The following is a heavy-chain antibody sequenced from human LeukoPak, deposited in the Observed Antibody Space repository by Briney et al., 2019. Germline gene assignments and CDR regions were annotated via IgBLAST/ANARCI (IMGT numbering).Heavy chain of an antibody. Sequence: GGSLRLSCAASGFTFSNAWMSWVRQAPGKGPEWVANIKQDGSEKYYVDCVKGRFTISRDNAKSSLYLQMNSLRAEDTAVYYCASRTSVTTFYFNWGQGTLVTVSS. CDR1: GFTFSNAW. CDR3: ASRTSVTTFYFN. J-gene: IGHJ4*02. CDR2: IKQDGSEK. D-gene: IGHD4-11*01. V-gene: IGHV3-7*01.